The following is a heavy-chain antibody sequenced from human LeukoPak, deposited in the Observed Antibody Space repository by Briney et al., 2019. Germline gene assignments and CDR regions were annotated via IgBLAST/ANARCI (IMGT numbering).Heavy chain of an antibody. CDR3: AKYAHGSGTSFDP. CDR1: GFTFSSYW. Sequence: SGGSLRLSCAGSGFTFSSYWMTWVRQAPGKGLEWVANIKLDGSEKHYVDSVKGRFTISRDNAKNSVYLQMSSLRAEDTAVYHCAKYAHGSGTSFDPWGQGTLVTVSS. CDR2: IKLDGSEK. V-gene: IGHV3-7*01. J-gene: IGHJ5*02. D-gene: IGHD3-10*01.